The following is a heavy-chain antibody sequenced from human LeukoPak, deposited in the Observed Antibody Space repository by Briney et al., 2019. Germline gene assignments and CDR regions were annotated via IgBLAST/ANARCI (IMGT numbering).Heavy chain of an antibody. CDR2: IIPIFGTA. V-gene: IGHV1-69*01. J-gene: IGHJ6*03. CDR1: GGTFSSYA. CDR3: ARLNGDYYYMDV. Sequence: GASVKVSCKASGGTFSSYAISWVRQAPGQGLEWMGGIIPIFGTANYAQKFQGRVTITADESTSTAYMELSSLRSEDTAVYYCARLNGDYYYMDVWGKGTTVTVSS. D-gene: IGHD4-17*01.